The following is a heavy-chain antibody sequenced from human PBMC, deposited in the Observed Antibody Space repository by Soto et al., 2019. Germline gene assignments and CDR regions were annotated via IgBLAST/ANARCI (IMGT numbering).Heavy chain of an antibody. CDR2: INHSGST. CDR1: GGSFSGYY. Sequence: SETLSLTCAVYGGSFSGYYWSWIRQPPGKGLEWIGEINHSGSTNYNPSLKSRVTISVDTSKNQFSLKLSSVTAAATAVYYCARGLYDCWNKRAFNWFDPWGQGTLVTVSS. D-gene: IGHD3-3*01. V-gene: IGHV4-34*01. J-gene: IGHJ5*02. CDR3: ARGLYDCWNKRAFNWFDP.